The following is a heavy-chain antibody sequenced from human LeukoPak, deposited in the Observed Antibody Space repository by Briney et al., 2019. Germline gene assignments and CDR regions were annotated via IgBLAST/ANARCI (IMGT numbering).Heavy chain of an antibody. V-gene: IGHV1-46*01. J-gene: IGHJ5*02. CDR3: ARDYDFWSGDYLGNNWFDP. CDR1: GYPFTNYY. Sequence: ASVKVSCKASGYPFTNYYIHWVRQAPEQGLEWMGIINPSGGSTNYAQKFQGRVTMTRDMSTSTVYMELSGLGSEDTAVYYCARDYDFWSGDYLGNNWFDPWGQGTLVTVSS. CDR2: INPSGGST. D-gene: IGHD3-3*01.